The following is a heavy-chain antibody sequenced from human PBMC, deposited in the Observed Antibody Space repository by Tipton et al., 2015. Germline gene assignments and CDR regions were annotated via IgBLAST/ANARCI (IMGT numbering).Heavy chain of an antibody. J-gene: IGHJ6*02. V-gene: IGHV3-9*01. D-gene: IGHD2-2*01. CDR1: GFTFDDYA. Sequence: SLRLSCAASGFTFDDYAMHWVRQAPGKGLEWVSGITWNSGSIGYADSVKGRFTISRDNDNNSLFLQMNSLRAEDTALYYCASQRGETQPLPYCSGMDVWGLGTTVTVSS. CDR2: ITWNSGSI. CDR3: ASQRGETQPLPYCSGMDV.